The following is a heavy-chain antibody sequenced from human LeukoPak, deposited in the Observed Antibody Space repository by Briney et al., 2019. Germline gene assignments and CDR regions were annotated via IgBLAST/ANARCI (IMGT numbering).Heavy chain of an antibody. V-gene: IGHV3-23*01. J-gene: IGHJ3*02. CDR1: VFTFDDYA. D-gene: IGHD5-12*01. Sequence: PGRSLRLSCAASVFTFDDYAMHWVRQAPGKGLEWVSAISGSGGSTYYADSVKGRFTISRDNSKNTLYLQMNSLRAEDTAVYYCAKVGYYYAFDIWGQGTMVTVSS. CDR3: AKVGYYYAFDI. CDR2: ISGSGGST.